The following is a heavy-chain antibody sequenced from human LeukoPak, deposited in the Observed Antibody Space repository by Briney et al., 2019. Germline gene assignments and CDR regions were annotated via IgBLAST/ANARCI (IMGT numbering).Heavy chain of an antibody. D-gene: IGHD3-10*01. CDR1: GFTFSSYS. Sequence: KPGGSLRLPCAVSGFTFSSYSMSWVRQAPGKGPEWVSSISSSGTYKYYADSVKGRFTISRDNAKNSLYLQMNSLRAEDTAVYYCAKEARYYYGSQTRMDVWGQGTTVTVSS. V-gene: IGHV3-21*04. CDR3: AKEARYYYGSQTRMDV. CDR2: ISSSGTYK. J-gene: IGHJ6*02.